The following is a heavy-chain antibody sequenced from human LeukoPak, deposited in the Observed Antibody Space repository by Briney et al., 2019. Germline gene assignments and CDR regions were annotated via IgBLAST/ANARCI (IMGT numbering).Heavy chain of an antibody. Sequence: PSETLSLTCTVSGGSISSGNYYWSWIRQHPGKGLEWIGYIHHSGSTYYNPSLKSRVIISVDTSKNQFSLKLNSVTAADTAVYYCARGRPYSGGYHLDYWGQGTLVTVSA. V-gene: IGHV4-31*03. CDR2: IHHSGST. CDR3: ARGRPYSGGYHLDY. J-gene: IGHJ4*02. CDR1: GGSISSGNYY. D-gene: IGHD1-26*01.